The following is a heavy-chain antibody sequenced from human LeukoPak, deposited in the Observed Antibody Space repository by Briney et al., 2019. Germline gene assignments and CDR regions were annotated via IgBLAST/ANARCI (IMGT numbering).Heavy chain of an antibody. J-gene: IGHJ4*02. Sequence: SQTLSLTCTVSGGSISSGSYYWSWIRQPAGKGLEWIGRIYTSGSTNYNPSLKSRVTMSVDTSKNQFSLKLSSVTAADTAVYYCARTSDGQYYYDSSGYYVFDYWGQGTLVTVSS. CDR1: GGSISSGSYY. CDR2: IYTSGST. V-gene: IGHV4-61*02. CDR3: ARTSDGQYYYDSSGYYVFDY. D-gene: IGHD3-22*01.